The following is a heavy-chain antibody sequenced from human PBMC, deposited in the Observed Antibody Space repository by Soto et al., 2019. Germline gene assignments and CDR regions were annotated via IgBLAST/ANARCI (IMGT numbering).Heavy chain of an antibody. V-gene: IGHV3-33*01. CDR1: GFTFSSYG. CDR2: IWYDGSNK. D-gene: IGHD6-19*01. J-gene: IGHJ6*02. CDR3: ASWVAGTGYYYYYGMDV. Sequence: GGSLRLSCAASGFTFSSYGMHWVRQAPGKGLEWVAVIWYDGSNKYYADSVKGRFTISRDNSKNTLYLQMNSLRAEDTAVYYCASWVAGTGYYYYYGMDVWGQGTTVTVSS.